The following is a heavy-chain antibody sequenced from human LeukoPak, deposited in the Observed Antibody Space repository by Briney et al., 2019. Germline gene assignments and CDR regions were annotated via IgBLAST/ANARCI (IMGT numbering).Heavy chain of an antibody. J-gene: IGHJ3*02. CDR3: ARSGYCSSTSCYGDDAFDI. CDR1: GGSISSSNW. D-gene: IGHD2-2*01. CDR2: IYHSGST. Sequence: SGTLSLTCAVSGGSISSSNWWSWVRQPPGKGLEWIGEIYHSGSTNYNPSLKSRVTISVDTSKNQFSLKLSSVTAADTAVYYCARSGYCSSTSCYGDDAFDIWGQGTMVTVSS. V-gene: IGHV4-4*02.